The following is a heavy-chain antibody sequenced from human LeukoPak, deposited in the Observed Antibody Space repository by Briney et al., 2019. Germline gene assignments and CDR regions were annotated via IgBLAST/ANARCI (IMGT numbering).Heavy chain of an antibody. J-gene: IGHJ6*02. Sequence: KSSETLSLTCAVYGGSFSGYYWNWIRQPPGKGLEWIGEINHSGSTNYNPSLKSRVTISVDTSKNQFSLKLRSVTAADTAVYYCARVLGIRGVIIQIYGMDVWGQGTTVTVSS. CDR2: INHSGST. CDR3: ARVLGIRGVIIQIYGMDV. V-gene: IGHV4-34*01. D-gene: IGHD3-10*01. CDR1: GGSFSGYY.